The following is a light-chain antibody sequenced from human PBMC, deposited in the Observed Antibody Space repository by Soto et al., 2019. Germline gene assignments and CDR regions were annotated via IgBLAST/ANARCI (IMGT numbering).Light chain of an antibody. J-gene: IGKJ1*01. CDR3: QQGYNTLWT. CDR1: QGISSW. Sequence: DIQMTQSPSSVSASVGDRVTITCRASQGISSWLGWYQQKPGQAPKLLIFAASSLQSGVPPRFSGSESGTEFTLTISSLQPEDSATYYCQQGYNTLWTFGRGTKVDIK. CDR2: AAS. V-gene: IGKV1-12*01.